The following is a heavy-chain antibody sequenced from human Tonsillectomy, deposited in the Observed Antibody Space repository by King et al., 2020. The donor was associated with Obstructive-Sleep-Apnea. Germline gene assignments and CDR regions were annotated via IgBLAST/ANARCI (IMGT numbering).Heavy chain of an antibody. Sequence: VQLVESGGGVVQPGRSLRRSCAASGFTFSSYGMHWVRQAPGKGLEWVAFIRYDGSNEYYADSVKGRFTISRDNSKNTLFLQMNSLRAEDTALYYCATDQEMATIDWGQGTLVTVSS. CDR2: IRYDGSNE. J-gene: IGHJ4*02. V-gene: IGHV3-30*02. D-gene: IGHD5-24*01. CDR1: GFTFSSYG. CDR3: ATDQEMATID.